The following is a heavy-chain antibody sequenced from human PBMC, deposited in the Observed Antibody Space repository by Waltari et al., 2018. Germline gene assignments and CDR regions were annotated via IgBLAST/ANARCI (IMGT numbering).Heavy chain of an antibody. CDR1: GFTFSSYS. V-gene: IGHV3-48*04. J-gene: IGHJ4*02. CDR2: ISSSSSTI. D-gene: IGHD1-1*01. Sequence: EVQLAESGGGLVQPGGSLRLSCAASGFTFSSYSMNWVRQAPGKGLEWVSYISSSSSTIYYADSVKGRFTISRDNAKNSLYLQMNSLRAEDTAVYYCASPTPRGTVDYWGQGTLVTVSS. CDR3: ASPTPRGTVDY.